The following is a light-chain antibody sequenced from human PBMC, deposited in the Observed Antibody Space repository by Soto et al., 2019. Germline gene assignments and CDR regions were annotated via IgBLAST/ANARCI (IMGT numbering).Light chain of an antibody. CDR2: EGS. V-gene: IGLV2-23*01. J-gene: IGLJ3*02. Sequence: QSALTQPASVSGSTGQSIIISCTAASSDVGTYSLVSWYQQHPGKAPKLMIYEGSRRPSGVSNRFSGSTSDNTASLTISGLQAEDEADYYCCSYAGSTNFVLFGGGTKLTVL. CDR3: CSYAGSTNFVL. CDR1: SSDVGTYSL.